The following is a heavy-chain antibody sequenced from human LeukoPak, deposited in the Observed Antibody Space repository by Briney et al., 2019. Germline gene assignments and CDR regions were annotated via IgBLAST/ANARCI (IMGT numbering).Heavy chain of an antibody. CDR3: ARGESYSSGWYVGYYFDY. CDR1: GGSISSGGYY. V-gene: IGHV4-39*07. CDR2: INRSGST. D-gene: IGHD6-19*01. Sequence: SETLSLTCTVSGGSISSGGYYWSWIRQPPGKGLEWIGEINRSGSTNYNPSLKSRVTISVDTSKNQFSLKLSSVTAADTAVYYCARGESYSSGWYVGYYFDYWGQGTLVTVSS. J-gene: IGHJ4*02.